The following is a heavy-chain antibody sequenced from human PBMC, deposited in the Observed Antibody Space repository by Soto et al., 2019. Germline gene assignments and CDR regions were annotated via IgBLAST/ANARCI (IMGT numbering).Heavy chain of an antibody. CDR2: ISYDGSNK. D-gene: IGHD6-13*01. CDR1: GFTFSSNA. V-gene: IGHV3-30-3*01. Sequence: QVQLVESGGGVVQPGRSLRLSCAASGFTFSSNAMHWVRQAPGKGLEWVAVISYDGSNKYYADSVKGRFTISRDNSKNTLYLQMNSLRAEDTAVYYCARAEVRIAAAGTTGYWGQGTLVTVSS. J-gene: IGHJ4*02. CDR3: ARAEVRIAAAGTTGY.